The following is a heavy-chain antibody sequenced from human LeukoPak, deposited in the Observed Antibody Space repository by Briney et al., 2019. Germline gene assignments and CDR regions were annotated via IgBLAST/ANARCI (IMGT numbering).Heavy chain of an antibody. CDR3: ASRYYYDSSGYSENTKYYFDY. D-gene: IGHD3-22*01. Sequence: SETLSLTCAVYGGSFSGYYWSWIRQPPGKGLEWIGEINHSGSTNYNPSLKSRVTISVDTSKNQFSLKLSSVTAADTAVYYRASRYYYDSSGYSENTKYYFDYWGQGTLVTVSS. V-gene: IGHV4-34*01. CDR1: GGSFSGYY. J-gene: IGHJ4*02. CDR2: INHSGST.